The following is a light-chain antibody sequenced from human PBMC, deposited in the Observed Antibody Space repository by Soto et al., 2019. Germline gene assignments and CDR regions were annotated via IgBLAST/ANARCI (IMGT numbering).Light chain of an antibody. CDR3: QQYYSTPWT. Sequence: DIVMTQYPDSLAVSLGERAAIDCKSSQSVLLSSNNKNYLAWYQRKPGQPPKLLIYWASTRESGVPDRFSGSGSGTDFTLTISSLQAEDVAVSYCQQYYSTPWTFGQGTKVEIK. CDR1: QSVLLSSNNKNY. V-gene: IGKV4-1*01. CDR2: WAS. J-gene: IGKJ1*01.